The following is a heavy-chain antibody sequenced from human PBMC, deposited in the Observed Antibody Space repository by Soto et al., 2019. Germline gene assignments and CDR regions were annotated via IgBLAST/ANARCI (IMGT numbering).Heavy chain of an antibody. J-gene: IGHJ4*02. V-gene: IGHV1-3*04. D-gene: IGHD2-21*02. Sequence: GASVKVSCKASGYTFTAHAMHWVRQAPGQGLEWMGWINTGKGDTKYSQKFQGRITITRDTSASTAYMELSSLRSEDTAVYYCARSIVVVTALDYWGQGTLVTVSS. CDR3: ARSIVVVTALDY. CDR1: GYTFTAHA. CDR2: INTGKGDT.